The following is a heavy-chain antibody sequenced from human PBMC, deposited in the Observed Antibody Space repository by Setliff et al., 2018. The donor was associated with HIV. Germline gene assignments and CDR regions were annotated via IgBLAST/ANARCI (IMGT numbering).Heavy chain of an antibody. V-gene: IGHV1-69*13. CDR3: ARGEKRFLGWLPLDYYYYYYMDV. D-gene: IGHD3-3*01. Sequence: GASVKVSCKASGYIFTNFGISWVRQAPGQGLEWMGGIIPMLGTANYAQKFQGRVTISADESPSTAYMELSSLRSEDTAGYYCARGEKRFLGWLPLDYYYYYYMDVWGKGITVTVSS. J-gene: IGHJ6*03. CDR2: IIPMLGTA. CDR1: GYIFTNFG.